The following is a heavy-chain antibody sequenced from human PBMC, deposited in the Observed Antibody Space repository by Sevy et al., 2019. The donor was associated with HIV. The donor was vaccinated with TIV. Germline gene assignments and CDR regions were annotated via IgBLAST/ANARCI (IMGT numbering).Heavy chain of an antibody. CDR3: ARELGYESSGYGPATNY. D-gene: IGHD3-22*01. CDR2: ISYDGSNK. V-gene: IGHV3-30-3*01. J-gene: IGHJ4*02. CDR1: GFSFSTHA. Sequence: GGSLRLSCVASGFSFSTHAIHWVRQAPGKGLEWVAVISYDGSNKYYADSVKGRFTISRDNSKNTLYLQMNSLRAEDTALDYCARELGYESSGYGPATNYWGQGTLVTVSS.